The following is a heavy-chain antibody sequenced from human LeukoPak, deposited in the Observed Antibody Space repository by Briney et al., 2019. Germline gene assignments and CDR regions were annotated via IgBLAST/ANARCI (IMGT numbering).Heavy chain of an antibody. CDR1: GGSISSSSYY. J-gene: IGHJ4*02. V-gene: IGHV4-39*07. D-gene: IGHD3-9*01. CDR2: IYYSGST. CDR3: ARALYDILTGYYDY. Sequence: SETLSLTCTVSGGSISSSSYYWGWIRQPPGKGLEWIGSIYYSGSTYYNPSLKSRVTISVDTSKNQFSLKLSSVTAADTAVYYCARALYDILTGYYDYWGQGTLVTVSS.